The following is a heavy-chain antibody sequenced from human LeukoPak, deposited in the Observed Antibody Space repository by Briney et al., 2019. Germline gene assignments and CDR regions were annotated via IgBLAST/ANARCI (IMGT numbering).Heavy chain of an antibody. V-gene: IGHV1-8*01. Sequence: GASVKVSCKASGYTYTSLDINWVRQASGQGLEWMGWMNPNWGYTGYAQKFQARVTMTRDTSIDTAYMELSSLRSDDTAVYYCARGITHGFDHWGQGTLVTVSS. J-gene: IGHJ4*02. CDR2: MNPNWGYT. CDR3: ARGITHGFDH. CDR1: GYTYTSLD. D-gene: IGHD1-20*01.